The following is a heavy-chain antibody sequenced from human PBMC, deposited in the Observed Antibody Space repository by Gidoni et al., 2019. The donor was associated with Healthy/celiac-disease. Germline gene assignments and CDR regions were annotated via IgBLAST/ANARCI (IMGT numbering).Heavy chain of an antibody. Sequence: QVQLQESGPGLVKPSQTLSPTCTASGVSISSGSYYWSCIRQPAGKGLEWIGRIYTSGSTNYNPSLKSRVTISVDTSKNQFSLKLSSVTAADTAVYYCAREGYYGSGSYVYNWFDPWGQGTLVTVSS. V-gene: IGHV4-61*02. CDR1: GVSISSGSYY. D-gene: IGHD3-10*01. CDR2: IYTSGST. J-gene: IGHJ5*02. CDR3: AREGYYGSGSYVYNWFDP.